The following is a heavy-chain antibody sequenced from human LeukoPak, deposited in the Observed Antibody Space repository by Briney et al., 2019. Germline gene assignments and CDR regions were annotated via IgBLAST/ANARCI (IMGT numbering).Heavy chain of an antibody. J-gene: IGHJ4*02. V-gene: IGHV4-39*01. CDR2: IYYSGST. CDR1: GGSISSSTSY. CDR3: ARQTYGSGSYYNLDC. D-gene: IGHD3-10*01. Sequence: PSETLSLTCSVSGGSISSSTSYWGWIRQHPGKGLEWIGTIYYSGSTYYNPSLKSRVTISVDTSKNQFSLKLGSVTAADTAVYYCARQTYGSGSYYNLDCWGQGTLVTVSS.